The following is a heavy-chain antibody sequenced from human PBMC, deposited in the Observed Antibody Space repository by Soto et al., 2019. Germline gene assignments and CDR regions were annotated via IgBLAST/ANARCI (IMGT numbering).Heavy chain of an antibody. CDR3: ATKHCSSTSCSIAPAFDI. V-gene: IGHV1-24*01. CDR2: FDPEDGET. Sequence: ASVKVSCKVSGYTLTELSMHWVRQAPGKGLEWMGGFDPEDGETIYAQKFQGRVTMTEDTSTDTAYMELSSLRSEDTAVYYCATKHCSSTSCSIAPAFDIWGQGTMVTVSS. D-gene: IGHD2-2*01. J-gene: IGHJ3*02. CDR1: GYTLTELS.